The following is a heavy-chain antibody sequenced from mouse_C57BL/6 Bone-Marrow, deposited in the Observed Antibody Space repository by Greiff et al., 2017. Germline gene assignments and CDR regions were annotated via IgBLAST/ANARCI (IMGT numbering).Heavy chain of an antibody. Sequence: EVKLQESGGDLVKPGGSLKLSCAASGFTFSSYGMSWVRQTPDKRLEWVATISSGGSYTYYPDSVKGRFTISRDNARNTLYLQMSSLKSEDTAMYYCTRGYGSSLYAMDYWGQGTSVTVSS. CDR3: TRGYGSSLYAMDY. CDR2: ISSGGSYT. J-gene: IGHJ4*01. CDR1: GFTFSSYG. D-gene: IGHD1-1*01. V-gene: IGHV5-6*01.